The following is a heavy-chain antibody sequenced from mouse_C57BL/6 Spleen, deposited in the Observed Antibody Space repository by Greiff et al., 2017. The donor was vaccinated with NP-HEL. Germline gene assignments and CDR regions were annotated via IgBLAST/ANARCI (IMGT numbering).Heavy chain of an antibody. J-gene: IGHJ2*01. CDR2: ISDGGSYT. CDR1: GFTFSSYA. V-gene: IGHV5-4*01. D-gene: IGHD2-3*01. Sequence: EVQLVESGGGLVKPGGSLKLSCAASGFTFSSYAMTWVRQTPEKRLEWVATISDGGSYTYYPDNVKGRFTISRDNAKNNLYLQMSHLKSEDTAVYYCARDQGLLDYWGQGTTLTVSS. CDR3: ARDQGLLDY.